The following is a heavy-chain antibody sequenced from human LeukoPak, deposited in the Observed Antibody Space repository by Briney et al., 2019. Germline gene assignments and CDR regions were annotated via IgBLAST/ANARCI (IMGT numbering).Heavy chain of an antibody. Sequence: GGSLRLSCAAPGFTFSSYAMSWVRRAPGKGLEWVSAISGSGGSTYYADSVKGRFTISRDNSKNTLYLQMNSLRAEDTAVYYCAKDSSGLHIDYWGQGTLVTVSS. CDR3: AKDSSGLHIDY. CDR1: GFTFSSYA. J-gene: IGHJ4*02. V-gene: IGHV3-23*01. CDR2: ISGSGGST. D-gene: IGHD6-19*01.